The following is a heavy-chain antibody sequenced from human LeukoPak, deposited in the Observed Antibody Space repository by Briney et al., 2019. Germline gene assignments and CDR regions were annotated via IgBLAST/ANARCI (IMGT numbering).Heavy chain of an antibody. D-gene: IGHD4-23*01. CDR1: GFTVSSNY. CDR2: IYSGGST. Sequence: PGGSLRLSCAASGFTVSSNYMSWVRQAPGKGLEWVSVIYSGGSTYYADSVKGRFTISRDNSKNTLYLRMNSLRAEDTAVYYCARDLYGGNSPVDYWGQGTLVTVSS. CDR3: ARDLYGGNSPVDY. J-gene: IGHJ4*02. V-gene: IGHV3-53*01.